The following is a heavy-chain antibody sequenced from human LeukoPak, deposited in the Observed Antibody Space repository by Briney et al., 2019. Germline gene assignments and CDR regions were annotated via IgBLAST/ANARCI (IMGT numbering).Heavy chain of an antibody. CDR1: GFSLSTSGVG. CDR3: ARLYCSSTSCCRPYNWFDR. CDR2: IYWNDDK. V-gene: IGHV2-5*01. D-gene: IGHD2-2*01. J-gene: IGHJ5*02. Sequence: SGPTLVNPTQTLTLTCTFSGFSLSTSGVGVGWIRQPPGKALEWLALIYWNDDKRYSPSLKSRLTITKDTSKNQVVPTMTNMDPVDTATYYCARLYCSSTSCCRPYNWFDRWGQGTLVTVSS.